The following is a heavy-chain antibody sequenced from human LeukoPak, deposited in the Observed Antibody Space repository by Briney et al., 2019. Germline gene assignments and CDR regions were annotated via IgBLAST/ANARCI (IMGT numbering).Heavy chain of an antibody. V-gene: IGHV1-2*02. Sequence: ASVKVSCKASGYTFTGYYMHWVRQAPGQGLEWMGWINPNSGGTNYAQKFQGRVTMTRDTSISTAYMELSRLRSDDTAVYYCARLPRKYSGSPLDFDYWGQGTLVTVSS. CDR3: ARLPRKYSGSPLDFDY. J-gene: IGHJ4*02. CDR1: GYTFTGYY. CDR2: INPNSGGT. D-gene: IGHD1-26*01.